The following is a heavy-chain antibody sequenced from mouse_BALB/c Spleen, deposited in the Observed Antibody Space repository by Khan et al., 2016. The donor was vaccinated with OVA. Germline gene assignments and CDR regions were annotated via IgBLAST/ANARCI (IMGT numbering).Heavy chain of an antibody. D-gene: IGHD3-1*01. Sequence: VQLKQSGPDLVKPSQSLSLTCTVTGYSITSGYSWHWIRQFPGNILEWMGYIHYSGSTNYNPPLKSRISITRDTSKNQFFLQLNSVTPEDTATYSCSRAARWFPYWGQGTLVTVSA. V-gene: IGHV3-1*02. CDR3: SRAARWFPY. CDR1: GYSITSGYS. J-gene: IGHJ3*01. CDR2: IHYSGST.